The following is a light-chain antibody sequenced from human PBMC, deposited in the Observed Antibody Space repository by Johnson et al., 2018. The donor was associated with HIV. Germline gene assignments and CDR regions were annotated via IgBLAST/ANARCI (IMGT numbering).Light chain of an antibody. J-gene: IGLJ1*01. Sequence: QSVLTQPPSVSAAPGQKVTISCSGSSSNIGNNYVSWYQQLPGTAPKLLIYENNKRPSGIPDRFSGSKSGTSATLGITGLQTGDEADYYCGTWDSSLRVGFLGTGTKVSGL. CDR1: SSNIGNNY. CDR2: ENN. CDR3: GTWDSSLRVGF. V-gene: IGLV1-51*02.